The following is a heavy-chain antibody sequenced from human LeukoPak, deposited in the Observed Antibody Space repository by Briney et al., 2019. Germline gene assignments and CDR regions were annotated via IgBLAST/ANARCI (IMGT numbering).Heavy chain of an antibody. Sequence: ASVKVSCKASGDTFTGYYMSWVRQAPGQGLEWMGGINPNIGATNYAQKFQGRVTMTRDTSISTAYMELSRRRSDDTAGYYCAREGPSRSAPTHHCFDPWGQGPLVTVSS. CDR3: AREGPSRSAPTHHCFDP. J-gene: IGHJ5*02. V-gene: IGHV1-2*02. CDR1: GDTFTGYY. D-gene: IGHD6-13*01. CDR2: INPNIGAT.